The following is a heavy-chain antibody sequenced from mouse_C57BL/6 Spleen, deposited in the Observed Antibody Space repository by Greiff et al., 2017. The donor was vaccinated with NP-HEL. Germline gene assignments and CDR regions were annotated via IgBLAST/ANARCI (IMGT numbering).Heavy chain of an antibody. CDR3: AREGGDYGSSLD. CDR1: GYTFTSYW. V-gene: IGHV1-64*01. CDR2: IHPNSGST. J-gene: IGHJ2*01. Sequence: VQLQQSGAELVKPGASVKLSCKASGYTFTSYWMHWVKQRPGQGLEWIGMIHPNSGSTNYNEKFKSKATLTVDKSSSTAYMQLSSLTSEDSAVYYCAREGGDYGSSLDWGQGTTLTVSS. D-gene: IGHD1-1*01.